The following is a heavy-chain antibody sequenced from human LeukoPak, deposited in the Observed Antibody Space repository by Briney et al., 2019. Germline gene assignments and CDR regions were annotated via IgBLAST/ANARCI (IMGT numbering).Heavy chain of an antibody. Sequence: GSSVKVSCKASGGTFSSYAISWVRQAPGQGLEWMGWISAYNGNTNYAQRLQGRVTMTTDTSTSTAYMELRSLRSDDTAVYYCARDQTVTYYYDSSGYWGQGTLVTVSS. CDR2: ISAYNGNT. V-gene: IGHV1-18*01. J-gene: IGHJ4*02. CDR3: ARDQTVTYYYDSSGY. D-gene: IGHD3-22*01. CDR1: GGTFSSYA.